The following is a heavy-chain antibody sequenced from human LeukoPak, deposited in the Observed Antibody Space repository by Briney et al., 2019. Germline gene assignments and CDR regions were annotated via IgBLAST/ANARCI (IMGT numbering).Heavy chain of an antibody. V-gene: IGHV4-59*01. J-gene: IGHJ4*02. CDR3: ARERLGYYDRSGLDY. CDR1: GGSISSYY. D-gene: IGHD3-22*01. CDR2: IYYSGST. Sequence: PSETLCLTCTVSGGSISSYYWNWIRQPPGKGLEWIGYIYYSGSTNYNPSLKSRVTTSVDTSKNQFSLKLSSVTAADTDVYYCARERLGYYDRSGLDYWGQGTLVTVSS.